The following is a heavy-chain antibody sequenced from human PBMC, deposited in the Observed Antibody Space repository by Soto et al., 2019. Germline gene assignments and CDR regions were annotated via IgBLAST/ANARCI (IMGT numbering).Heavy chain of an antibody. CDR2: IDPSDSQT. CDR3: ARPSNNYVAY. Sequence: GESLKISCKGSGYSFAGYWITWVRQKPGKGLEWMGRIDPSDSQTYYSPSFRGHVTISADKSINTAYLQWSSLKASDTAMYYCARPSNNYVAYWGQGTLVTVSS. J-gene: IGHJ4*02. CDR1: GYSFAGYW. V-gene: IGHV5-10-1*01.